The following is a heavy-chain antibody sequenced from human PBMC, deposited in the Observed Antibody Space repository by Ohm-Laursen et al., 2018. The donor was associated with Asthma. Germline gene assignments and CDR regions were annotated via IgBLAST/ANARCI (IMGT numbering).Heavy chain of an antibody. CDR3: ARVLRVVVPAAIHWFDP. V-gene: IGHV4-34*01. D-gene: IGHD2-2*01. Sequence: SDTLSLTCAVYGGSFSGYYWSWIRQPPGKGLEWIGEINHSGSTNYNPSLKSRVTISVDTSKNQFSLKLSSVTAADTAVYYCARVLRVVVPAAIHWFDPWGQGTLVTVSS. CDR2: INHSGST. CDR1: GGSFSGYY. J-gene: IGHJ5*02.